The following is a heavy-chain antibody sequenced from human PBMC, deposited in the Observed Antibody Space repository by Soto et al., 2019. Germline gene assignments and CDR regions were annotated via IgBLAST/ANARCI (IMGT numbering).Heavy chain of an antibody. CDR2: IFYPGTA. CDR1: GGSISSPSYN. Sequence: QLQESGPGLLKPSETLSLTCTVSGGSISSPSYNWGWVRQAPGKGPEWLGTIFYPGTAHYNPSLKRLLAISVDTSKSQVSLSLTSVTAADTAVYYCTTVASTHFDSWGQGAQVTVSS. V-gene: IGHV4-39*01. J-gene: IGHJ4*02. CDR3: TTVASTHFDS. D-gene: IGHD4-17*01.